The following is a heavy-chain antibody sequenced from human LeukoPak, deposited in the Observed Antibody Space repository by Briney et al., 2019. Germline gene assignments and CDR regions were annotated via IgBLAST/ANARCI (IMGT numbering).Heavy chain of an antibody. CDR3: ARNTAVTHLLDY. D-gene: IGHD4-23*01. V-gene: IGHV1-69*04. Sequence: SVKVSCKASGGTFSSYAISWVRQAPGQGLEWMGRIIPILGIANYAQKFQGRVTITADKSTSTVYMELSSLRSEDTAVYYCARNTAVTHLLDYWGQGTLVTVSS. CDR1: GGTFSSYA. CDR2: IIPILGIA. J-gene: IGHJ4*02.